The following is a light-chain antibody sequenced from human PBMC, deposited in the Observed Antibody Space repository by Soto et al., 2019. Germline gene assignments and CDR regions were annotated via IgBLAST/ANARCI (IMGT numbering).Light chain of an antibody. CDR2: GST. CDR1: TSNIGAGYD. J-gene: IGLJ1*01. CDR3: QSYDSSLGGNYV. Sequence: QSVLTQPPSVSGAPGQRVAISCTGSTSNIGAGYDVNWYQQVPGTAPKLLIYGSTNRPSGVPDRFSGSKSGTSASLAITGLQAEDEADYYCQSYDSSLGGNYVFGTGTKVTVL. V-gene: IGLV1-40*01.